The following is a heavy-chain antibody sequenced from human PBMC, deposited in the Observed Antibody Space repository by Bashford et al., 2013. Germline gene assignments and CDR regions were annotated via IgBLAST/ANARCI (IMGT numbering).Heavy chain of an antibody. J-gene: IGHJ4*02. D-gene: IGHD1-26*01. V-gene: IGHV1-2*02. Sequence: WVRQAPGQGLEWMGWINPNQSVAQTMHRTFQGRVTMTRDTSISTAYMELSRLRSDDTAVYYCARDRVGATYFDYWGQGTLGHRSPQ. CDR3: ARDRVGATYFDY. CDR2: INPNQSVA.